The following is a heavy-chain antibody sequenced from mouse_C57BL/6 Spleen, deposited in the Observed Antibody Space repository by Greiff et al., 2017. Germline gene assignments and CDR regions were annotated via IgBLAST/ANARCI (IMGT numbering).Heavy chain of an antibody. Sequence: EVKLMESGPELVKPGASVKMSCKASGYTFTDYNMHWVKQSHGKSLEWIGYINPNNGGTSYNQKFKGKATLTVNKSSSTAYMELRSLTSEDSAVYYCARGGTASVAYWGQGTLVTVSA. J-gene: IGHJ3*01. CDR2: INPNNGGT. D-gene: IGHD1-2*01. CDR3: ARGGTASVAY. CDR1: GYTFTDYN. V-gene: IGHV1-22*01.